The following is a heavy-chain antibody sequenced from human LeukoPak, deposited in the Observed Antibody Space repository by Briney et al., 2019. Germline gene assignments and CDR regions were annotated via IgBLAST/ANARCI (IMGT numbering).Heavy chain of an antibody. D-gene: IGHD2-2*02. V-gene: IGHV3-23*01. CDR1: GFTFSSYA. CDR3: AKIIVVLPSTISNPYYFDY. J-gene: IGHJ4*02. Sequence: GGPLRLSCAVSGFTFSSYAMSWVRQAPRKGLEWASGVSGSGGSTYYADPVKGRFTTSRVNSKKTLYLQMSSLRAEAKAVYYCAKIIVVLPSTISNPYYFDYWGQGTLVTVSS. CDR2: VSGSGGST.